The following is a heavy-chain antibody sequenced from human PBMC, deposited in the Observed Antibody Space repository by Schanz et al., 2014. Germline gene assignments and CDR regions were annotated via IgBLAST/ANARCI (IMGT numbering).Heavy chain of an antibody. CDR2: IKSKFDGATT. CDR1: GFTFSNYC. V-gene: IGHV3-15*01. CDR3: ATASSPVREAGAGSTFHL. D-gene: IGHD6-13*01. Sequence: EVQLVESGGGLVQPGGSLRLSCAASGFTFSNYCMHWVRQAPGKGLEWVGRIKSKFDGATTDYVAPVKGRFSISRDDSQSTLYLQMNSLKIEDTAVYYCATASSPVREAGAGSTFHLWGQGTLVTVSP. J-gene: IGHJ5*02.